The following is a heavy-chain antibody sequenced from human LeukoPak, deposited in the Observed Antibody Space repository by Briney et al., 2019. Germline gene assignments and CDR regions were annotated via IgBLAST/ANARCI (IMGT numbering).Heavy chain of an antibody. Sequence: GGSLRLSCAASGFTFSSYGMHWVRQGLGKGLLWVSRVNPQGSETSYADSVKGRFTISRDNAKDALHLQMDNPRAEDTAVYYCARARWSSTGWFLGYWGQGTLVTVSS. V-gene: IGHV3-74*01. D-gene: IGHD6-19*01. CDR1: GFTFSSYG. CDR3: ARARWSSTGWFLGY. J-gene: IGHJ4*02. CDR2: VNPQGSET.